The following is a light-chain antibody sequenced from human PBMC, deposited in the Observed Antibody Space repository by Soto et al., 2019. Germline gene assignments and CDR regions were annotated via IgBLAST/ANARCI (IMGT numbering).Light chain of an antibody. CDR2: DAS. CDR3: QQYHSYSPYT. J-gene: IGKJ2*01. V-gene: IGKV1-5*01. CDR1: QSVTGW. Sequence: DIQMTQSPSTLSASVGDRVTITCRASQSVTGWLAWYQQKPGEAPKLLIYDASTLASGVPSRFSGSGSVTQFTLTISSLQPDDSATYYGQQYHSYSPYTFGQGTKLEIK.